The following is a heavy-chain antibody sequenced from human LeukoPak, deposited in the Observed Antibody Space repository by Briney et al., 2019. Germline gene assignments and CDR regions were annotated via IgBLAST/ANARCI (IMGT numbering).Heavy chain of an antibody. Sequence: ASVKVSCKASGYTFTGYYMHWVRQAPGQGLEWMGWINPNSGGTNYAQKFQGRVTMTRDTSISTAYMELSRLRSDDTVVYYCARARKLLWFRELGPNWFDPWGQGTLVTVSS. J-gene: IGHJ5*02. V-gene: IGHV1-2*02. D-gene: IGHD3-10*01. CDR3: ARARKLLWFRELGPNWFDP. CDR1: GYTFTGYY. CDR2: INPNSGGT.